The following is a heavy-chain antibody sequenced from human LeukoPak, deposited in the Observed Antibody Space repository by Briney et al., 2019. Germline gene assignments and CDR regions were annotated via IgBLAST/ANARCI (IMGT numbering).Heavy chain of an antibody. Sequence: SETLSLTCTVSGGSISNYYWSWIRQPPGKGLEWIGHIYSTGSTTYSPSLKSRVIMSADTSKNQFSLKVTSVTAADTAVYYCARHWSEVSYPFDYWGQGALVIVSS. CDR2: IYSTGST. D-gene: IGHD2-8*01. CDR3: ARHWSEVSYPFDY. J-gene: IGHJ4*02. V-gene: IGHV4-59*08. CDR1: GGSISNYY.